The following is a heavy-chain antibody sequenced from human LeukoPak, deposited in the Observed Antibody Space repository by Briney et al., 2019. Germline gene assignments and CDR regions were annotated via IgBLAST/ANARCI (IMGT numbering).Heavy chain of an antibody. CDR3: ARIGTTGTERRKSVYFDH. V-gene: IGHV4-59*01. CDR1: GGSISSYY. Sequence: SETLSLTCTVSGGSISSYYWSWIRQPPGKGLEWIGYIYYSGSTNYNPSLKSRVTISVDTPKNQFSLKLSSVTAADTAVYYCARIGTTGTERRKSVYFDHWGQGTLVTVSS. CDR2: IYYSGST. D-gene: IGHD1-1*01. J-gene: IGHJ4*02.